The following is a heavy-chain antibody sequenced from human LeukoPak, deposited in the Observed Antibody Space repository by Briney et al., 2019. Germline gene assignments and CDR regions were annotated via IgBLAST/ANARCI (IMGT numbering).Heavy chain of an antibody. CDR2: IYYSGST. D-gene: IGHD6-19*01. V-gene: IGHV4-39*01. Sequence: PSETLSLTCTVSGGSISSSSYSWGWIRQPPGKGLEWVGSIYYSGSTYYNPSLKSRVTISVDTSKNQFSLKLSSVTAADTAVYYCASLSKGYSSGWYSIDYWGQGTLVTVSS. J-gene: IGHJ4*02. CDR1: GGSISSSSYS. CDR3: ASLSKGYSSGWYSIDY.